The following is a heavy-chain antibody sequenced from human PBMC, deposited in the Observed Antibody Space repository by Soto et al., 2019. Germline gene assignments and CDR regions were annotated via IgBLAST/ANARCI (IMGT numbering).Heavy chain of an antibody. Sequence: NPGGSLRFSCAASGFTFSSYSMNWVRQAPGKGLEWVSSISSSSSYIYYADSVKGRFTISRDNAKNSLYLQMNSLRAEDTAVYYCASGYSGYDFVVSRNYWGQGTLVTVSS. CDR2: ISSSSSYI. J-gene: IGHJ4*02. CDR1: GFTFSSYS. V-gene: IGHV3-21*01. CDR3: ASGYSGYDFVVSRNY. D-gene: IGHD5-12*01.